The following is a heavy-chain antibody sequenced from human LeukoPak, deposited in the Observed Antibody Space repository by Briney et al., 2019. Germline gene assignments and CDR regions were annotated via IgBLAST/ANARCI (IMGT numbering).Heavy chain of an antibody. Sequence: GRSLRFSCAASGFTFSSYGMHWVRQAPGKGLEWVAVISYDGSNKYYADSVKGRFTISRDNSKNTLYLQINSLRAEDTAVYYCAKDSSSWARYYYYNGMDVWGQGTTVTVSS. J-gene: IGHJ6*02. V-gene: IGHV3-30*18. CDR3: AKDSSSWARYYYYNGMDV. CDR2: ISYDGSNK. D-gene: IGHD6-13*01. CDR1: GFTFSSYG.